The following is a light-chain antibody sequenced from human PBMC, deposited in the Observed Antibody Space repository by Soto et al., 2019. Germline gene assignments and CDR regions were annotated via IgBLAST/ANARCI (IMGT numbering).Light chain of an antibody. CDR3: QQTYMTPPWT. Sequence: DIQMTQSPSSLSASVGDRVTMTCRASHNINNYLNWYQQKPGKAPKLLIFAAANLETGIPSRFSGSGSGTDFTLSVSSLQPEDFATYYCQQTYMTPPWTFGQGTKVDIK. CDR1: HNINNY. CDR2: AAA. V-gene: IGKV1-39*01. J-gene: IGKJ1*01.